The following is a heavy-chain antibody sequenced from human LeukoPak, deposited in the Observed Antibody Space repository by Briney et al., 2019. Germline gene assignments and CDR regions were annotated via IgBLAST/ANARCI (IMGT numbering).Heavy chain of an antibody. CDR1: GFTFSSYA. V-gene: IGHV3-30*04. CDR2: ISYDGSNK. CDR3: AKRAPPMRVGGDY. J-gene: IGHJ4*02. Sequence: WGSLRLSCAASGFTFSSYAMHWVRQAPGKGLEWVAVISYDGSNKYYADSVKGRFTISRDNSKNTLYLQMNSLRAEDTAVYYFAKRAPPMRVGGDYWGQGTLVTVSS. D-gene: IGHD2-15*01.